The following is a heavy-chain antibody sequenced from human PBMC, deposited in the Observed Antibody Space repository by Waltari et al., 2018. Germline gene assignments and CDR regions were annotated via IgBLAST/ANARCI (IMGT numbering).Heavy chain of an antibody. J-gene: IGHJ3*02. Sequence: QVQLVQSGAEVKKPGSSVKVSCKASGGTLRSYAISWVRQAPGQGLEWMGGIIPIFGTANYAQKFQGRVTITADESTSTAYMELSSLRSEDTAVYYCARDISNFGGFGAFDIWGQGTMVTVSS. D-gene: IGHD3-10*01. CDR2: IIPIFGTA. V-gene: IGHV1-69*13. CDR1: GGTLRSYA. CDR3: ARDISNFGGFGAFDI.